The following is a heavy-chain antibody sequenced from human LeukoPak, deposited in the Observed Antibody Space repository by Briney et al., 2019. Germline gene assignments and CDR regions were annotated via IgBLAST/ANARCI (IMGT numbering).Heavy chain of an antibody. CDR3: ARLVGASWFDS. V-gene: IGHV6-1*01. J-gene: IGHJ5*01. CDR2: TYFRSKWYN. D-gene: IGHD1-26*01. CDR1: GDSVSTNSAT. Sequence: SQTLSLTCAISGDSVSTNSATWTSLRQSPSRGLEWLGRTYFRSKWYNDYAVSMKSRITINPDTSKNQFSLQLNSVTPEDTAVYYCARLVGASWFDSWGQGTLVTVSS.